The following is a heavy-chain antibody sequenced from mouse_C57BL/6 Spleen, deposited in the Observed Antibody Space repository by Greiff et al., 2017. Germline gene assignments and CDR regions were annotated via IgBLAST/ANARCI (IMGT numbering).Heavy chain of an antibody. J-gene: IGHJ2*01. D-gene: IGHD1-1*01. CDR3: ARRDYGTLYFDY. V-gene: IGHV5-4*03. CDR2: ISDGGSYT. Sequence: DVKLVESGGGLVKPGGSLKLSCAASGFTFSSYAMSWVRQTPEKRLEWVATISDGGSYTYYPDNVKGRFTISRDNAKNNLYLQMSHLKSEDTAMYYCARRDYGTLYFDYWGQGTTLTVSS. CDR1: GFTFSSYA.